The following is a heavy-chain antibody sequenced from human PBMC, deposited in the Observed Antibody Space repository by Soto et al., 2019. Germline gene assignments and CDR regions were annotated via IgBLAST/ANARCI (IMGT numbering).Heavy chain of an antibody. J-gene: IGHJ6*02. CDR1: GYTFTSYG. CDR2: ISAYNGNT. V-gene: IGHV1-18*01. CDR3: ARIPREWLTRSSYYYYGMDV. Sequence: QVQLVQSGAEVKKPGASVKVSCKASGYTFTSYGISWVRQAPGQGLEWMGWISAYNGNTNYAQKLQGRVTMTTDTSTSTAYMELRRLRSDDTAVYYCARIPREWLTRSSYYYYGMDVWGQGTTVTVSS. D-gene: IGHD6-19*01.